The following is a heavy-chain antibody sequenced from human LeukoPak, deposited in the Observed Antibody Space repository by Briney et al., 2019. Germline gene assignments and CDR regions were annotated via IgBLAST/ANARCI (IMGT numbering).Heavy chain of an antibody. D-gene: IGHD2-8*01. Sequence: SETLSLTCTVSGGSISSYYWSWIRQPPGKGLEWIGYIYYSGSTNYNPSLRSRVTISVDTSKSQFSLKLSSVTAADTAVYYCAREVNGNWFDPWGQGTLVTVSS. CDR3: AREVNGNWFDP. V-gene: IGHV4-59*01. CDR2: IYYSGST. CDR1: GGSISSYY. J-gene: IGHJ5*02.